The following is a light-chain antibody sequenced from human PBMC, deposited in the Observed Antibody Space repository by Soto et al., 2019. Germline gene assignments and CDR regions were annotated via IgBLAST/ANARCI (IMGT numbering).Light chain of an antibody. CDR3: QQYHKWPPLT. Sequence: EIVMTQSPATLSVSPGERATLSCRASQSVSSDLAWYQQKPGQAPRVLIYGASTRATGIPARFSGSGSGTEFTLTISNLQSDDFAVYFCQQYHKWPPLTFGGGTKVEIK. J-gene: IGKJ4*01. CDR1: QSVSSD. CDR2: GAS. V-gene: IGKV3-15*01.